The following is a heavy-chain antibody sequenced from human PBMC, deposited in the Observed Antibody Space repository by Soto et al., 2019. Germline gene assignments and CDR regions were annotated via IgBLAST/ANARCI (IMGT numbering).Heavy chain of an antibody. CDR1: GGSISSGDYF. Sequence: PSETLSLTCAVSGGSISSGDYFWTWIRQPPGKGLEWIGHIDYSGNTYYSPSLESRVTISVDTSKNQFSLKLSSVTAADTSVYYCARAHGVVTAFDYWGQGTLVTVSS. CDR2: IDYSGNT. J-gene: IGHJ4*02. D-gene: IGHD2-21*02. V-gene: IGHV4-30-4*01. CDR3: ARAHGVVTAFDY.